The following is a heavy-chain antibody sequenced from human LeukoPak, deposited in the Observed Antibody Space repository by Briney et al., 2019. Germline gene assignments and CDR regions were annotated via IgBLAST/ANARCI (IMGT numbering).Heavy chain of an antibody. CDR1: GGSISSHY. J-gene: IGHJ6*03. Sequence: PSETLSLTCTVSGGSISSHYWSWIRQPPGKGLEWIGYIYYSGSTNYNPPLKSRVTISVDTSKNQFSLKLSSVTAADTAVYYCARIGYSSSSAKGGYYYYYMDVWGKGTTVTVSS. D-gene: IGHD6-6*01. CDR3: ARIGYSSSSAKGGYYYYYMDV. V-gene: IGHV4-59*11. CDR2: IYYSGST.